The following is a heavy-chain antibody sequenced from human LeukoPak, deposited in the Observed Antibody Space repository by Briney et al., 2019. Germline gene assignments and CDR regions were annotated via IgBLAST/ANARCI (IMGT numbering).Heavy chain of an antibody. CDR1: GFTFDDYA. CDR2: ISWNSGSI. CDR3: ARDWADDSSGYYGIAFDI. D-gene: IGHD3-22*01. J-gene: IGHJ3*02. Sequence: GGSLRLSCAASGFTFDDYAMHWVRQAPGKGLEWVSGISWNSGSIGYADSVKGRFTISRDNAKNSLYLQMNSLRAEDTALYYCARDWADDSSGYYGIAFDIWGQGTMVTVSS. V-gene: IGHV3-9*01.